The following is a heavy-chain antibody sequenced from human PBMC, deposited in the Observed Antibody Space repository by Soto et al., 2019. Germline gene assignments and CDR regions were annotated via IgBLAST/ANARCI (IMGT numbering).Heavy chain of an antibody. V-gene: IGHV3-48*02. CDR1: GFTFSSYS. CDR3: ARDQAKFGEFSHYYYYGMDV. CDR2: ISSSSSTI. Sequence: GGSLRLSCAASGFTFSSYSMNWVRQAPGKGLEWVSYISSSSSTIYYADSVKGRFTISRDKAKNSLYLQMNSLRDEDTAVYYCARDQAKFGEFSHYYYYGMDVWGQGTTVTVSS. D-gene: IGHD3-10*01. J-gene: IGHJ6*02.